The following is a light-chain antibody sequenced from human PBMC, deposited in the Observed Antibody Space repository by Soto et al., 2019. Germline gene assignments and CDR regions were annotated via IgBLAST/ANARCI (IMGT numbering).Light chain of an antibody. J-gene: IGLJ3*02. CDR3: CSYAGSTTLSVV. CDR2: EGD. Sequence: QSALTQPASVSGSPGQSITISCTGTSSDVGNYNLVSWYQQHPGQGPKLLIFEGDKRPSGISNRFSGSKSGKTASLTISGLQAEDEADYYCCSYAGSTTLSVVFGGGTKLTVL. V-gene: IGLV2-23*03. CDR1: SSDVGNYNL.